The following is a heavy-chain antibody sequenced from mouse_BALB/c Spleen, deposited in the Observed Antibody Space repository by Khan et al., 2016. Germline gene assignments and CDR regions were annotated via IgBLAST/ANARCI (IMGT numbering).Heavy chain of an antibody. V-gene: IGHV9-3*02. D-gene: IGHD2-10*01. CDR1: GYIFRNYG. CDR2: INTNTGEP. J-gene: IGHJ3*01. Sequence: QIQLVQSGPEVKKPGETVKISCKASGYIFRNYGMNWVKQAPGKGLKCVGWINTNTGEPTYAEDFKGRFAFSLETSASTAYLQNNNRRIEDTATYFCARYVPYTWFPYWGQGTLVTVSA. CDR3: ARYVPYTWFPY.